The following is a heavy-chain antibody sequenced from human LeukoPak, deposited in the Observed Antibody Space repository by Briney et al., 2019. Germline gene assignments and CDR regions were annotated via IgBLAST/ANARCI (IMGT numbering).Heavy chain of an antibody. CDR2: INPNSGGT. CDR1: GYTFTGYY. V-gene: IGHV1-2*02. J-gene: IGHJ4*02. D-gene: IGHD6-19*01. CDR3: ARDRDIAVAGIDY. Sequence: ASVKVSCKASGYTFTGYYMHWVRQAPGQGLEWMGWINPNSGGTNYAQKFQGRVTMTRDTSISTAYMGLSRLRSDDTAVYYCARDRDIAVAGIDYWGQGTLVTVSS.